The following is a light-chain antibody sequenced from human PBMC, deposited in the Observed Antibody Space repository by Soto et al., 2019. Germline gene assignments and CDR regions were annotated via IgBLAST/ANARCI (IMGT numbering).Light chain of an antibody. CDR3: QQYNNWPPIT. CDR2: GAS. V-gene: IGKV3-15*01. CDR1: QSLRSN. Sequence: VMTHFPATLSVSPGERATLSCRAIQSLRSNLAWYQQKPGQAPRLLIYGASTRANGIPARFTGSGSGTEFTLTISSLKSEDSAVYYCQQYNNWPPITFGQGTRMEIK. J-gene: IGKJ5*01.